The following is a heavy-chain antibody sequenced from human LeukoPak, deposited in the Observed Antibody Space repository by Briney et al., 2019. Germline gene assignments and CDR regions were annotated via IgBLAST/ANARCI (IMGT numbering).Heavy chain of an antibody. Sequence: PSETLSLTCTVSGGSISSYYWSWIRQPPGKGLEWIGYIYYSGSTNYNPSLKSRVIISLDKSKNQFFLELTSVTAADTAVYYCAKHGSGSYQGYWGQGTLVTVSS. CDR3: AKHGSGSYQGY. CDR1: GGSISSYY. J-gene: IGHJ4*02. CDR2: IYYSGST. V-gene: IGHV4-59*08. D-gene: IGHD3-10*01.